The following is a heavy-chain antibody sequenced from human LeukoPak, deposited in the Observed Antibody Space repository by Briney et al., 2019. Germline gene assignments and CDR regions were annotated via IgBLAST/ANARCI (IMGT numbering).Heavy chain of an antibody. D-gene: IGHD2-2*02. CDR3: ARDVSVPAAIGAFDL. V-gene: IGHV4-39*07. Sequence: PSETLSLTCTVSGGSISSSSYYWGWIRQPPGRGLEWIGSIYYSGSTYYNPSLKSRVTISVDTSKNQFSLKLSSVTAADTAVYYCARDVSVPAAIGAFDLWGQGTMVTVSS. J-gene: IGHJ3*01. CDR2: IYYSGST. CDR1: GGSISSSSYY.